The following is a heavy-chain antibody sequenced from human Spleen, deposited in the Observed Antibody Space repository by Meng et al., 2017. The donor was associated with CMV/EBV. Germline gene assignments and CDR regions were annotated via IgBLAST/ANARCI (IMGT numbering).Heavy chain of an antibody. CDR2: IYTSGST. Sequence: QVQLQEAGPGLVKPSETLSLTCSVSGGSIRSYYWSWIRQPAGKGLEWIGRIYTSGSTNYNPSLKSRVTISVDTSKNQFSLKLSSVTAADTAVYYCARGGPYCSGGSCYDWGQGTLVTVSS. V-gene: IGHV4-4*07. CDR1: GGSIRSYY. J-gene: IGHJ4*02. D-gene: IGHD2-15*01. CDR3: ARGGPYCSGGSCYD.